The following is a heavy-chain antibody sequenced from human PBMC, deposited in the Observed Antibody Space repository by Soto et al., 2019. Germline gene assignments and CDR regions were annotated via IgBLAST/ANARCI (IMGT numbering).Heavy chain of an antibody. CDR3: ARVGMIGSVLGSWFRP. CDR2: MYTSGST. CDR1: GGSLNSYY. J-gene: IGHJ5*02. D-gene: IGHD3-9*01. V-gene: IGHV4-4*07. Sequence: KASETLSLTCTVSGGSLNSYYWSWIRQPAGKALEWIGRMYTSGSTDYNPSLKSRVTMSLDTSKNQFSLTLSSVTAADTAVYYCARVGMIGSVLGSWFRPWRQGTLVILSS.